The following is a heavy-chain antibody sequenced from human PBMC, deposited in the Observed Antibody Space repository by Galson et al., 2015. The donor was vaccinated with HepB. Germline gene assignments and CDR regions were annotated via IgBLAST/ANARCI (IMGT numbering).Heavy chain of an antibody. J-gene: IGHJ5*02. CDR1: GFTFSDYY. CDR2: ISSSSSYT. V-gene: IGHV3-11*06. CDR3: ASDFAPYYDILTGTLP. Sequence: SLRLSCAASGFTFSDYYMSRIRQAPGKGLEWVSYISSSSSYTNYADSVKGRFTISRDNAKNSLYLQMNSLRAEDTAVYYCASDFAPYYDILTGTLPWGQGTLVTVSS. D-gene: IGHD3-9*01.